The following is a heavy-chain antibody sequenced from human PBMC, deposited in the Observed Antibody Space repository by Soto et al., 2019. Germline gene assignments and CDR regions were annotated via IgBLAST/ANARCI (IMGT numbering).Heavy chain of an antibody. CDR2: IYYSGST. D-gene: IGHD5-12*01. V-gene: IGHV4-59*08. J-gene: IGHJ3*02. CDR3: ARHQGKWLQQPFDI. CDR1: GCSLSGYS. Sequence: SETLSLTCTVSGCSLSGYSLSWIRQPPGKGLEWIGDIYYSGSTNYNPSLKSRVTISVDTSKNQLSLNLSSVTAADTAEYYCARHQGKWLQQPFDIWGQGTMVTVSS.